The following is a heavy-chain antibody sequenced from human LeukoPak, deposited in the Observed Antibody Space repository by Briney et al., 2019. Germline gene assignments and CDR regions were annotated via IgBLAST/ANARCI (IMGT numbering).Heavy chain of an antibody. CDR3: ATGVATAFTY. CDR2: INPDSGDS. V-gene: IGHV1-2*02. J-gene: IGHJ4*02. CDR1: GYTFTGYY. D-gene: IGHD5-12*01. Sequence: ASVKVSCKASGYTFTGYYIHWVRQAPGQGLEWVAFINPDSGDSYSAPKFQGRVTMTRDTSISTASMEVSWLTSDDTAVYYCATGVATAFTYWGQGTLVIVSS.